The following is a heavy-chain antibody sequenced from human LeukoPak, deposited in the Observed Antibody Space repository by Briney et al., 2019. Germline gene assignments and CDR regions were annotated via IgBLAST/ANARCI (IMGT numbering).Heavy chain of an antibody. CDR1: GFTFSSYG. V-gene: IGHV3-33*01. J-gene: IGHJ4*02. CDR3: ARDASYHDILTGYPGY. CDR2: IWYDGSNK. D-gene: IGHD3-9*01. Sequence: PGGSLRLSCAASGFTFSSYGMHWVRQAPGKGLEWVAVIWYDGSNKYYADSVKGRFTISRDNSKNTLYLQMNSLRAEDTAVYYCARDASYHDILTGYPGYWGQGTLVTVSS.